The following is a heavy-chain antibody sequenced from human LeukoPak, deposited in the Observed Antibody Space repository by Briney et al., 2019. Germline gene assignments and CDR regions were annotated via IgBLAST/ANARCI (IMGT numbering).Heavy chain of an antibody. CDR3: ARGRDGYSGNY. D-gene: IGHD5-24*01. J-gene: IGHJ4*02. Sequence: GGSLRLFCAASGFTFSSYSMNWVRQAPGKGLEWVSSISSSSSYIYYADSVKGRFTISRDNAKNSLYLQMNSLRAEDTAVYYCARGRDGYSGNYWGQGTLVTVSS. CDR2: ISSSSSYI. CDR1: GFTFSSYS. V-gene: IGHV3-21*01.